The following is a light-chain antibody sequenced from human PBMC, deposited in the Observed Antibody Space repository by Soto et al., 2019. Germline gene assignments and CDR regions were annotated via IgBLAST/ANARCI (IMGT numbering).Light chain of an antibody. CDR2: DAF. Sequence: EIVLTQSPATLSLSPGERATLSCRASQSVGTNLAWYQQKPGQAPRLLILDAFGRATGIPARFSGSGSGTDFTLTISSLEPEDFAVYYCQQRRYWPPLTFGGGTKVEIK. V-gene: IGKV3-11*01. CDR1: QSVGTN. CDR3: QQRRYWPPLT. J-gene: IGKJ4*01.